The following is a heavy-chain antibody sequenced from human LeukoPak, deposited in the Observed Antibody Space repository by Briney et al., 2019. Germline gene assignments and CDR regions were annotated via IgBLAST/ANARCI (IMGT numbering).Heavy chain of an antibody. J-gene: IGHJ5*02. CDR2: IYYSGST. Sequence: PSETLSLTCTVSGGSISSYYWSWIRQPPGKGLEWIGYIYYSGSTNYNPPLKSRVTISVATSKNQSSVKPSSVTAADTALYYCARVGYGDYSNWFDPWGQGTLVTVSS. V-gene: IGHV4-59*01. CDR1: GGSISSYY. D-gene: IGHD4-17*01. CDR3: ARVGYGDYSNWFDP.